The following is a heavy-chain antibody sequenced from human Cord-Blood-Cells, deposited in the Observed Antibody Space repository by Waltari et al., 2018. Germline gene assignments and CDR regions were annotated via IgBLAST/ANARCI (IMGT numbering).Heavy chain of an antibody. D-gene: IGHD2-2*01. Sequence: QVQLVQSGAEVKKPGASVKVSCKVSGYTLTELSMHWVRQAPGKGLEWMGGFDPEECETIYAQKFQGRVTMTEDTSTDTAYMELSSLRSEDTAVYYCATAVEYCSSTSCYAFDIWGQGTMVTVSS. CDR1: GYTLTELS. CDR2: FDPEECET. CDR3: ATAVEYCSSTSCYAFDI. J-gene: IGHJ3*02. V-gene: IGHV1-24*01.